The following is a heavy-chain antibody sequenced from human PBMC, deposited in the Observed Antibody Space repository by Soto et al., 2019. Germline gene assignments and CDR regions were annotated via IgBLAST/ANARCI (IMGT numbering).Heavy chain of an antibody. CDR1: GFTFSSYS. Sequence: EVQLVESGGGLVKPGGSLRLSCAASGFTFSSYSMNWVRQAPGKGLEWVSSISSSSSYIYYADSVKGRFTISRDNAKNSLYLQMNSLRAEDTAVYFCARDRAIVVVPAAEGSYGMDVWGQGTTVTVSS. J-gene: IGHJ6*02. D-gene: IGHD2-2*01. V-gene: IGHV3-21*01. CDR3: ARDRAIVVVPAAEGSYGMDV. CDR2: ISSSSSYI.